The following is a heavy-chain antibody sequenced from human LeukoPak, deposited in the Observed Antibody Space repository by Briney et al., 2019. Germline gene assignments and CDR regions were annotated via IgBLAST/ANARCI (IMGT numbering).Heavy chain of an antibody. CDR2: ISGSGGST. CDR1: GFTFSSYA. D-gene: IGHD6-19*01. Sequence: GGSLRLSCAASGFTFSSYAMSWVRQAPGKGLGWVSAISGSGGSTYYADSVKGRFTISRDNSKNTLYLQMNSLRAEDTAVYYCAKGYSSGWYEGWFDPWGQGTLVTVSS. V-gene: IGHV3-23*01. CDR3: AKGYSSGWYEGWFDP. J-gene: IGHJ5*02.